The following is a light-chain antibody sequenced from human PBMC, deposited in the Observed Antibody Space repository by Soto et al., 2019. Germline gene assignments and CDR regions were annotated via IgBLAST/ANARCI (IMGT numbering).Light chain of an antibody. CDR1: TSNIGAGYD. CDR3: QSYDSSLSAAV. J-gene: IGLJ3*02. CDR2: SNS. Sequence: QSVLTQPHSVSGAPGQKVIISWPGSTSNIGAGYDVHWYQKLPGTAPKLLINSNSNRTSGVPDRLSGSKSGTSASLAITGLQVEDEADYYCQSYDSSLSAAVFGGGTKLTVL. V-gene: IGLV1-40*01.